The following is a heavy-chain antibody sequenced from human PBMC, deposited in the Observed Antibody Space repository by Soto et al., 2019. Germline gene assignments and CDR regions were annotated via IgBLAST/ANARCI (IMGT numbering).Heavy chain of an antibody. J-gene: IGHJ5*02. D-gene: IGHD3-22*01. Sequence: QVQLVQSGAEVKKPGASVKVSCKASGYTFTGYYIHCVRQAPGQGLEWMGWINPNSGGTNYAQKFQGRVTMTRDTSISTAYMELSMLRSDDTAVYYCARGPITMIVVVTLRPPNWFDPWGQGTLVTVSS. V-gene: IGHV1-2*02. CDR3: ARGPITMIVVVTLRPPNWFDP. CDR1: GYTFTGYY. CDR2: INPNSGGT.